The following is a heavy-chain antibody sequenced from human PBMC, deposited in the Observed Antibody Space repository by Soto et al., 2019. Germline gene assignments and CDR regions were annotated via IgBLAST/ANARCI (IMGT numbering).Heavy chain of an antibody. V-gene: IGHV3-21*01. D-gene: IGHD2-21*01. CDR2: ITTSSAYI. J-gene: IGHJ5*02. Sequence: EVQLVESGGGLVQPGGSLRLSCAASGFTFNTYDMNWVRQAPGKGLAWVSSITTSSAYIYYADSLKGLITISRDNAKNSLFLQMNSLRAEDTAWYYCVRSGTARLLRHSWFDTWGQGTLVTVSS. CDR1: GFTFNTYD. CDR3: VRSGTARLLRHSWFDT.